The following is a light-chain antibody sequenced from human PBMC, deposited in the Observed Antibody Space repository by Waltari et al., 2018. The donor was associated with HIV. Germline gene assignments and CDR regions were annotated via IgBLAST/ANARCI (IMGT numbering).Light chain of an antibody. CDR2: EVS. Sequence: QSALTQPPSVSGSPGQSVTISCTGTSSDVGSYNRVSWYQQPPGTAPKLMIYEVSNRPSGVPDRFSGSKSGNTASLTISGLQADDDADYYCGSYTSSSTWVFGGGTKLTVL. CDR3: GSYTSSSTWV. CDR1: SSDVGSYNR. J-gene: IGLJ3*02. V-gene: IGLV2-18*02.